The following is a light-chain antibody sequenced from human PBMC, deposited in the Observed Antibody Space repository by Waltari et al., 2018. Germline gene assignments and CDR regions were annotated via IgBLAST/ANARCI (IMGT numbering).Light chain of an antibody. CDR2: GAS. V-gene: IGKV3-15*01. CDR1: QNVNSN. J-gene: IGKJ1*01. CDR3: QQHNDWPPWT. Sequence: EIIMTQSPATLSLSPGERVTLSCRASQNVNSNLAWYQQKPGQAPRLLIYGASIRATGIPARFSGSGSGTQFTLTINSLQSEDSAVYFCQQHNDWPPWTFGQGTKVELK.